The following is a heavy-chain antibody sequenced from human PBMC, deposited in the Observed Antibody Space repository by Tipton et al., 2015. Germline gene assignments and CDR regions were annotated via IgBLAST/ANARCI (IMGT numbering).Heavy chain of an antibody. V-gene: IGHV4-4*02. J-gene: IGHJ4*02. D-gene: IGHD3-3*01. CDR1: GGSISSGHW. CDR3: ARGQYYDFWIGYYLNPYFDY. Sequence: TLSLTCAVSGGSISSGHWWSWVRQPPGKGLEWIGEIYHTGSTNYNPSLKSRVTMSVDKSKNHFSLKLSSVTAAYTAVYYCARGQYYDFWIGYYLNPYFDYWGQGTLVTVSS. CDR2: IYHTGST.